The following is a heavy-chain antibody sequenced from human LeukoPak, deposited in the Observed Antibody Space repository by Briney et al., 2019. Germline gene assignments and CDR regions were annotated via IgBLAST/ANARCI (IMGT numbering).Heavy chain of an antibody. J-gene: IGHJ4*02. V-gene: IGHV3-23*01. CDR1: GFTFSSYG. CDR3: VGWGISGITNH. D-gene: IGHD1-7*01. Sequence: GGSLRLSYAASGFTFSSYGMSWVRQAPGKGLEWVSAIGGRDGSTYYADSVKGRFTISRDKNSLFLQMNSVRAEDTAVYYCVGWGISGITNHWGQGTLVTVSS. CDR2: IGGRDGST.